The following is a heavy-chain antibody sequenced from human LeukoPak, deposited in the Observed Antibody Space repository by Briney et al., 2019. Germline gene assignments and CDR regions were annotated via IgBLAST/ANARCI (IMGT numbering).Heavy chain of an antibody. D-gene: IGHD5-18*01. V-gene: IGHV3-21*01. CDR1: GFTFRSYS. CDR3: ARDHSYGYFYYYYYGMDV. CDR2: ISSSSSYI. Sequence: GGSLRLSCAASGFTFRSYSMNWVRQAPGKGLEWVSSISSSSSYIYYADSVKGRFTISRDNAKNSLYLQMNSLRAEDTAVYYCARDHSYGYFYYYYYGMDVWGQGTTVTVSS. J-gene: IGHJ6*02.